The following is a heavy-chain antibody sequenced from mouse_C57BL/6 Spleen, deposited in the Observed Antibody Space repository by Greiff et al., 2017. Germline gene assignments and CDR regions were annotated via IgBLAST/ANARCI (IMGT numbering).Heavy chain of an antibody. J-gene: IGHJ4*01. D-gene: IGHD2-12*01. V-gene: IGHV2-6*01. Sequence: QVQLQQSGPGLVAPSQSLSITCTVSGFSLTSYGVDWVRQSPGKGLEWLGVIWGVGSTNYNSALKSRLSISKDNSKSQVFLKMNSLQTDDTAMYYCASGVYSRMDYWGQGTSVTVSS. CDR1: GFSLTSYG. CDR3: ASGVYSRMDY. CDR2: IWGVGST.